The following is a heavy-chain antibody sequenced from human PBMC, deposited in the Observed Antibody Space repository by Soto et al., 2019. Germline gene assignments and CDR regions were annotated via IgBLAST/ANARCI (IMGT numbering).Heavy chain of an antibody. Sequence: QVQLVESGGGLVKPGGSLRLSCAVSGFTVSDHYMTWIRQAPGKGLEWVSYISGSGTYTNYADAVKGRFIISRDIAQNSLWLQINSLRAEDTAVYYCARSSGWSQVVGYKYGLDVWGQGTAVTVSS. CDR3: ARSSGWSQVVGYKYGLDV. CDR1: GFTVSDHY. J-gene: IGHJ6*02. D-gene: IGHD3-22*01. V-gene: IGHV3-11*06. CDR2: ISGSGTYT.